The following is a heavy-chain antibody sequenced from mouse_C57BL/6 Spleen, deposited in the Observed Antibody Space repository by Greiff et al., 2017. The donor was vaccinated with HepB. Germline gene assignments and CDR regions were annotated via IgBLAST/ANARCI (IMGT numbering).Heavy chain of an antibody. D-gene: IGHD3-3*01. J-gene: IGHJ4*01. CDR3: ARQGPSRSMDY. Sequence: EVQGVESGGGLVQPGGSLKLSCAASGFTFSDYYMYWVRQTPEKRLEWVAYISNGGGSTYYPDTVKGRFTISRDNAKHTLYLQMSRLKSEDTAMYYCARQGPSRSMDYWGQGTSVTVSS. CDR1: GFTFSDYY. CDR2: ISNGGGST. V-gene: IGHV5-12*01.